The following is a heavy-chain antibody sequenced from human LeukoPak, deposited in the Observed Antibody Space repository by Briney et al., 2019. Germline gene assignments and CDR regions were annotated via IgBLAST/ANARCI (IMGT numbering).Heavy chain of an antibody. V-gene: IGHV4-39*01. D-gene: IGHD5-24*01. J-gene: IGHJ5*02. Sequence: SETLSLTCTVSGGSISSSSYYRGWIRQPPGKGLEWIGSIYYSGSTYYNPSLKSRVTISVDTSKNQFSLKLSSVTAADTAVYYCARQWDGYNLGENWFDPWGQGTLVTVSS. CDR3: ARQWDGYNLGENWFDP. CDR2: IYYSGST. CDR1: GGSISSSSYY.